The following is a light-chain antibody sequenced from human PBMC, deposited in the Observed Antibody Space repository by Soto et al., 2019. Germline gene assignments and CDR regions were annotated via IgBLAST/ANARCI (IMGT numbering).Light chain of an antibody. V-gene: IGLV1-40*01. J-gene: IGLJ2*01. CDR1: SSNIGAGYA. Sequence: QSVLTQPPSVSGAPGQSVTISCTGSSSNIGAGYAVHWYQQLPGTAPKLLIYGDTNRPSGVPDRFSGSRSGTSASLAITGLQAEDEADYYCQSYDSSRSGPVIFGGGTKLTVL. CDR2: GDT. CDR3: QSYDSSRSGPVI.